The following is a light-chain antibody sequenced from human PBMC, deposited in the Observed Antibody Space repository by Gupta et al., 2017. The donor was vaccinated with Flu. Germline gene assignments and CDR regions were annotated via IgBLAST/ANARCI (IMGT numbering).Light chain of an antibody. CDR2: GVS. J-gene: IGKJ3*01. Sequence: PGTLSLSPGERVTVSCRASQSIGTYLAWYQQKPGRAPRLLIFGVSNRATGIPDRFSGSGSGTDFTLTISRLEPEDFAVYYCQQYSSSFHTFGHGTIVDIK. CDR3: QQYSSSFHT. V-gene: IGKV3-20*01. CDR1: QSIGTY.